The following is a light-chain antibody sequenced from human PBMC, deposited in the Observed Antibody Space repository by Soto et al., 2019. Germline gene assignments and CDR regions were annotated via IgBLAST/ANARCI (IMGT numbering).Light chain of an antibody. Sequence: QSVLTQPASVSGSSGQSFTISCPGISSEGCAYHSVSWYQQHPGKASKLIIFDVSNRPSGVSNRFSGSKSGNTASLTISGLQAEDEADYYCSSFTDTGTVMFGGGTKVTVL. CDR2: DVS. CDR1: SSEGCAYHS. CDR3: SSFTDTGTVM. V-gene: IGLV2-14*03. J-gene: IGLJ3*02.